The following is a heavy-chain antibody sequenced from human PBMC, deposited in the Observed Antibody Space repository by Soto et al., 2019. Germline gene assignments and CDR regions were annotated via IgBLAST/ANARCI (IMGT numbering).Heavy chain of an antibody. Sequence: SETLSLTCTVSGGSISSGGYYWSWIRQHPGKGLEWIGYIYYSGSTYYNPSLKSRVTISVDTSKNQFSLKLSSVTAADTAVYYCARTLRFLEWSPFYYYYYGMDVWGQGTTVTVSS. CDR3: ARTLRFLEWSPFYYYYYGMDV. CDR2: IYYSGST. CDR1: GGSISSGGYY. J-gene: IGHJ6*02. V-gene: IGHV4-31*03. D-gene: IGHD3-3*01.